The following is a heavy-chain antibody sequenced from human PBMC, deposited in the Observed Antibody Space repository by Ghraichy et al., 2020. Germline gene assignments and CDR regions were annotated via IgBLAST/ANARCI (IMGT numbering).Heavy chain of an antibody. CDR3: AKAQCSRSPSCYGWFDP. J-gene: IGHJ5*02. CDR1: GFTFSSYA. D-gene: IGHD2-2*01. Sequence: GGSLRLSCAASGFTFSSYAMSWVRQAPGKGLEWVSSISGSGDSTYYADSVKGRFTISRDNSKNTLYLQMNSLRAEDTAVYYCAKAQCSRSPSCYGWFDPWGQGTLVTVSS. CDR2: ISGSGDST. V-gene: IGHV3-23*01.